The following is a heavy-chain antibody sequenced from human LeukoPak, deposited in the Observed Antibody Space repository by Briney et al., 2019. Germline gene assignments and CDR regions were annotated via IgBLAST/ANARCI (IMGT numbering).Heavy chain of an antibody. V-gene: IGHV1-18*01. J-gene: IGHJ4*02. CDR2: ISAYNGNT. D-gene: IGHD2-8*01. CDR3: ARDQSYCTNGVCYRGGFDY. CDR1: GYTFTNYA. Sequence: ASVKVSCKASGYTFTNYAMNWVRQAPGQGLEWMGWISAYNGNTNYAQKLQGRVTMTTDTSTSTAYMELRSLRSDDTAVYYCARDQSYCTNGVCYRGGFDYWGQGTLVTVSS.